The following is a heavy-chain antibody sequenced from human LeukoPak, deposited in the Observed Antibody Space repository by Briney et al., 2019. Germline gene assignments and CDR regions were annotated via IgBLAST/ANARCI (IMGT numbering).Heavy chain of an antibody. Sequence: GGSLRLSCAASGFTFSSYEMNWVRQAPGKGLEWVSYISSSGSTIYYADPVKGRFTISRDNAKNSLYLQMNSLRAEDTAVYYCARELTVAGTLIDYWGQGTLVTVSS. V-gene: IGHV3-48*03. D-gene: IGHD6-19*01. CDR2: ISSSGSTI. CDR1: GFTFSSYE. J-gene: IGHJ4*02. CDR3: ARELTVAGTLIDY.